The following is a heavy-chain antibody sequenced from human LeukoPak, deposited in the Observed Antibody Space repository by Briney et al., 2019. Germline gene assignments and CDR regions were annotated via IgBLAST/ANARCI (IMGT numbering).Heavy chain of an antibody. Sequence: GGSLKLLLCGSGFTFNYYGMHLGRQAPGKGLELVAVISFDATNKYYADSVKGRFTISRDNSKNTLYLQMNSLRAEDTAVYYCAKDSSADDSSGYSYYFDYWGQGTLVTVSS. V-gene: IGHV3-30*18. CDR1: GFTFNYYG. J-gene: IGHJ4*02. CDR3: AKDSSADDSSGYSYYFDY. D-gene: IGHD3-22*01. CDR2: ISFDATNK.